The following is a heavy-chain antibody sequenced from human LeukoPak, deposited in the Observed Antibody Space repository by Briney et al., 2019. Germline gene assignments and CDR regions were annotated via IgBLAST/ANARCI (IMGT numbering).Heavy chain of an antibody. J-gene: IGHJ5*02. CDR1: GGSITSSSYY. CDR2: IFHSGST. Sequence: SETLSLTCTVSGGSITSSSYYWGWIRQPPGKGLEWIGSIFHSGSTYYNPSLKSRVTISVDTSKNQFSLKLSSVTAADTAFCYCARAFSSEYWFDPWGQGTLVTVSS. V-gene: IGHV4-39*01. CDR3: ARAFSSEYWFDP. D-gene: IGHD3-22*01.